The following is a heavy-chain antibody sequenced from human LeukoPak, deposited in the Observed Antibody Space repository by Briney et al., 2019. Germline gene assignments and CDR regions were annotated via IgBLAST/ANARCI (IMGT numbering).Heavy chain of an antibody. V-gene: IGHV4-59*01. CDR1: GVSIDSYH. Sequence: PSETLSLTRSVSGVSIDSYHWRWIRQPPGKGLEWIGYFYYTGSTNYSPSFEGRVTISEDTSKNQISLRLTSVTAADTAVYYCAGRTAATTRPFDYWGQGTLVTVSS. J-gene: IGHJ4*02. CDR2: FYYTGST. CDR3: AGRTAATTRPFDY. D-gene: IGHD2-21*02.